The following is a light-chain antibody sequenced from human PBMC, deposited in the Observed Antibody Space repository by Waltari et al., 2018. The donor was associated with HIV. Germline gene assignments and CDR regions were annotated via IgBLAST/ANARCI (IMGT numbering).Light chain of an antibody. Sequence: DIQMTQSPSTLSASVGDRVTITCRASQNIGYWLAWYQQKPGKAPNLLIYKASNLESGVPSRFSGSGSGTDFTLTVTSLQPEDFATYYCQHTFISPQTFGQGTRLEIK. V-gene: IGKV1-5*03. J-gene: IGKJ5*01. CDR3: QHTFISPQT. CDR2: KAS. CDR1: QNIGYW.